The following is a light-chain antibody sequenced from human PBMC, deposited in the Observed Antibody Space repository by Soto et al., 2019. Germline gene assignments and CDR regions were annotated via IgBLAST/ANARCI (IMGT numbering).Light chain of an antibody. V-gene: IGLV3-21*02. CDR1: NIGSKS. CDR3: QVWYSSSDGV. Sequence: SYELTQPPSVSLAPGQTARITCGGNNIGSKSVHWYQQRPGQAPVLVVYDDRDRPSGIPERFSGSNSGNTATLTISRVEAGDEADYYCQVWYSSSDGVFGGGTKLTVL. J-gene: IGLJ3*02. CDR2: DDR.